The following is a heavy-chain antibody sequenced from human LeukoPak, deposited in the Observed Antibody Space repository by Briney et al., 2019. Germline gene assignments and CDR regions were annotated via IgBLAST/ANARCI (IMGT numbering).Heavy chain of an antibody. CDR1: GFTVSSYA. Sequence: GGSLRLSCAASGFTVSSYAMSWVRLAPGKGLEWVSGVRGIGDSTYYADSVKGRFTVSRDNSRNTLYLQKNSLRPEDTAVYYCAKDGYCTTATCYGWLDYWGLGTVVTVSS. J-gene: IGHJ4*02. CDR3: AKDGYCTTATCYGWLDY. V-gene: IGHV3-23*01. CDR2: VRGIGDST. D-gene: IGHD2-2*03.